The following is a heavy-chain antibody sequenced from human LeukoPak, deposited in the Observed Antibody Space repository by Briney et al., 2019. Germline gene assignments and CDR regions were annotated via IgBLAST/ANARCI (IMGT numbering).Heavy chain of an antibody. CDR2: INLDGSEK. V-gene: IGHV3-7*01. CDR1: GFTFRNYW. D-gene: IGHD2/OR15-2a*01. CDR3: ARDARVVLDY. Sequence: AGGSLRLSCAASGFTFRNYWMSWVRQAPGKGLEWVANINLDGSEKYYVDSVKGRLTISRDNAKNSLYLQMTSLRAEDTAVYYSARDARVVLDYWGQGTLVTVSS. J-gene: IGHJ4*02.